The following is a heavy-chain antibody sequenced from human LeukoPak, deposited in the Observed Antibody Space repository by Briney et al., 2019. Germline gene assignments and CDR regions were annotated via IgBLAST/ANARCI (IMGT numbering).Heavy chain of an antibody. D-gene: IGHD6-19*01. V-gene: IGHV3-21*01. CDR3: ARLGLRAVAHDAFDI. CDR2: ISTGSSYI. J-gene: IGHJ3*02. Sequence: PGGSLRLSCAASGFTFSSYEMNWVRQAPGKGLEWVSSISTGSSYIYYADSVKGRFIISRDNAKNSLYLQMNSLRAEDTAIYYCARLGLRAVAHDAFDIWGQGTLVTVSS. CDR1: GFTFSSYE.